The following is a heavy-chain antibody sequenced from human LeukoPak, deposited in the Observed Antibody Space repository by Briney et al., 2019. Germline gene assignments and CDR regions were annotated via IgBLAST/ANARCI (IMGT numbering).Heavy chain of an antibody. D-gene: IGHD5-18*01. CDR3: VRGTGYTS. V-gene: IGHV3-53*01. Sequence: GGSLRRSCAASGFAVSSIYMSWVRQAPGKGLEWVSVTYSGGNTYYADSVKGRFTSSRDNSKNTLYLRMNSLRPEDTAVYYCVRGTGYTSWGQGTLVIVSS. CDR1: GFAVSSIY. CDR2: TYSGGNT. J-gene: IGHJ5*02.